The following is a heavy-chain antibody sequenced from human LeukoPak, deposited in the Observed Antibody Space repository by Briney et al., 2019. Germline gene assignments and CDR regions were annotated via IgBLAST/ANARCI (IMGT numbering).Heavy chain of an antibody. CDR2: IIPILGIA. Sequence: SVKVSCRASVGTFSSYAISWVRQAPGQGLEWMGRIIPILGIANYAQKFQGRVTITADKSTSTAYMELSSRRSEDMAVYYCAGPITGDAFDIWGQGTMVTVSS. V-gene: IGHV1-69*10. CDR3: AGPITGDAFDI. J-gene: IGHJ3*02. CDR1: VGTFSSYA.